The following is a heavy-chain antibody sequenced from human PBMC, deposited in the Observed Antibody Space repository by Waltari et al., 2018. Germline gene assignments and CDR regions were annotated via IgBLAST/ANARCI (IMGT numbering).Heavy chain of an antibody. J-gene: IGHJ5*02. Sequence: QLQLQESGPGLVKPSETLSLTCTVSGGSISSSSYYWGWIRQPPGKGLEWIGSIYHSGSTYYNPSLKSRVTISVDTSKNQFSLKLSSVTAADTAVYYCARELRYFDWSHNWFDPWGQGTLVTVSS. CDR3: ARELRYFDWSHNWFDP. CDR2: IYHSGST. CDR1: GGSISSSSYY. V-gene: IGHV4-39*07. D-gene: IGHD3-9*01.